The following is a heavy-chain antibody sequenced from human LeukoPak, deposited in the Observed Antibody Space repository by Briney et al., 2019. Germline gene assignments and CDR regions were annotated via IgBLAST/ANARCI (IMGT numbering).Heavy chain of an antibody. J-gene: IGHJ5*02. CDR1: GYSFTSYW. CDR2: IYPGDSDT. V-gene: IGHV5-51*03. CDR3: ARRDSYGSINWFDP. Sequence: GESLTLSCTGSGYSFTSYWIGWVRQMPGKGLEWMGIIYPGDSDTRYSPSFQGQVTISADKSISTAYLQWSSLKASDTAMYYCARRDSYGSINWFDPWGQGTLVTVSS. D-gene: IGHD5-18*01.